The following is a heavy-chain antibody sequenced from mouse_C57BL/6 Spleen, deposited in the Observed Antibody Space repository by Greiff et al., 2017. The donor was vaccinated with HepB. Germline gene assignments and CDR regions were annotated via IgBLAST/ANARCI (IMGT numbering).Heavy chain of an antibody. J-gene: IGHJ2*01. V-gene: IGHV1-81*01. D-gene: IGHD2-3*01. Sequence: VQLQQSGAELARPGASVKLSCKASGYTFTSYGISWVKQRTGQGLEWIGEIYPRSGNTYYNEKFKGKATLTADKSSSTAYMELRSLTSEDSAVYFCARSDGYPFDYWGQGTTLTVSS. CDR3: ARSDGYPFDY. CDR1: GYTFTSYG. CDR2: IYPRSGNT.